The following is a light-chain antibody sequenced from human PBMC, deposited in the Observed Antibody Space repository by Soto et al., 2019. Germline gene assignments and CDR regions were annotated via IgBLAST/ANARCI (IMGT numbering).Light chain of an antibody. Sequence: QSVLTQPPSVSDAPRQRVTMSCSGSSSNIGNNVVSWYQHLPGKAPKLLILYNDVLPSGVSPRFSGSKSGTSASLAISGLQSEDEADYYCAAWDERLNGVVFGGGTKLTVL. CDR2: YND. J-gene: IGLJ2*01. CDR3: AAWDERLNGVV. CDR1: SSNIGNNV. V-gene: IGLV1-36*01.